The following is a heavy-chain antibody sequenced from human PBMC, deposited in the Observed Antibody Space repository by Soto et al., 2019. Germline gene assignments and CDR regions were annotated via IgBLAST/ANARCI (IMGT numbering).Heavy chain of an antibody. D-gene: IGHD4-17*01. CDR3: ARSDYYEDTGTFEN. J-gene: IGHJ4*02. CDR2: ISGKNGNT. V-gene: IGHV1-18*04. CDR1: GYKFSDVG. Sequence: VASGKVSCKASGYKFSDVGVTCVRQAPGQGLEWMGWISGKNGNTNYAQKVQGRVTLTADTPTRISYMEMRALTSDDTGIYNCARSDYYEDTGTFENWGQGTPVTVSP.